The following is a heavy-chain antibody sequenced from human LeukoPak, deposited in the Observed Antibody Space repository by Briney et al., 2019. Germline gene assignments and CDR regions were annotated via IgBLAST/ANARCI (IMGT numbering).Heavy chain of an antibody. CDR1: GGSISSYY. V-gene: IGHV4-59*01. D-gene: IGHD3-16*01. CDR3: ARSLGDHDDY. Sequence: KPSETLSLTCTVSGGSISSYYWSWIRQPPGKGLEWIGYIYYSGSTNYNPSLKSRVTISVDTSKNQFSLKLSSVTAADTAVYYCARSLGDHDDYWGQGTLVTVSS. CDR2: IYYSGST. J-gene: IGHJ4*02.